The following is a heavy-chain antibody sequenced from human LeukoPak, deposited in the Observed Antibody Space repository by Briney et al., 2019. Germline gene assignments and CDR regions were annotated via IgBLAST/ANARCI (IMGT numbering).Heavy chain of an antibody. Sequence: ASVKVSCKASGYTFTGYYMHWVRQAPGQGLEWMGWINPNSGGTNYAQKFQGRVTMTRDTSISTAYMELSRLRSDDTAVYYCARSLKVYSGELDYWGQGTLVTVSS. J-gene: IGHJ4*02. D-gene: IGHD6-25*01. CDR1: GYTFTGYY. CDR3: ARSLKVYSGELDY. V-gene: IGHV1-2*02. CDR2: INPNSGGT.